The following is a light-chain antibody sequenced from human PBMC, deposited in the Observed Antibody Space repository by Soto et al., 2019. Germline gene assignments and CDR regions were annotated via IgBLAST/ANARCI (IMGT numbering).Light chain of an antibody. CDR1: QSISSY. CDR2: AAS. Sequence: DIQMTQSPSSLSASVGDRVTITCRASQSISSYLNWYQHKPGKTLKLLIYAASSLQSGLPSRFSGSGSGTDFTLTIRSLQPEDFATYCCQQSYRPLTFGGGTKVEIK. J-gene: IGKJ4*01. V-gene: IGKV1-39*01. CDR3: QQSYRPLT.